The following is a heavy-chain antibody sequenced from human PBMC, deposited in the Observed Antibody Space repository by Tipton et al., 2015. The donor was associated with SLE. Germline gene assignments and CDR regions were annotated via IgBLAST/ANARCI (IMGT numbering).Heavy chain of an antibody. D-gene: IGHD5-24*01. CDR1: GGSFSGYY. Sequence: TLSLTCAVYGGSFSGYYWSWIRQPAGKGLEWIGYIYTSGSTNYNPSLKSRVTISVDTSKNQFSLKLSSVTAADTAVYYCARDQYRWWLQGWGQGTLVTVSS. CDR3: ARDQYRWWLQG. J-gene: IGHJ4*02. V-gene: IGHV4-4*09. CDR2: IYTSGST.